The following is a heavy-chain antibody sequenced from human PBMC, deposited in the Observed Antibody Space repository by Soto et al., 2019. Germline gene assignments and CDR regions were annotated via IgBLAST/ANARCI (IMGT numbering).Heavy chain of an antibody. CDR1: GFMFSNHG. J-gene: IGHJ4*02. Sequence: QVQLVESGGGVVQPVRSLRLSCGASGFMFSNHGMHWVRQAPGKGLEWVAVIWSDGNNRYYADSVKGRFTSSRDNSKNTLYLQMNSLRAEDTAVYYCVRGDNWNDEASDYWGQGTLITVSS. CDR2: IWSDGNNR. D-gene: IGHD1-1*01. CDR3: VRGDNWNDEASDY. V-gene: IGHV3-33*01.